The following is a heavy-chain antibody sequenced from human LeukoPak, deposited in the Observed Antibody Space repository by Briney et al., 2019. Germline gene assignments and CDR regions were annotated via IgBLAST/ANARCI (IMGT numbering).Heavy chain of an antibody. CDR3: ARAVGSFDWLPLFDY. D-gene: IGHD3-9*01. CDR2: IYHSGIT. V-gene: IGHV4-38-2*02. Sequence: SETLSLTCTVSGYSIRSGFYWGWIRQPPGKGLEWIGNIYHSGITYYTPSLKSRVTISVDASKNQFYLKLSSVTAADTAVYYCARAVGSFDWLPLFDYWGQGTLVTVSS. J-gene: IGHJ4*02. CDR1: GYSIRSGFY.